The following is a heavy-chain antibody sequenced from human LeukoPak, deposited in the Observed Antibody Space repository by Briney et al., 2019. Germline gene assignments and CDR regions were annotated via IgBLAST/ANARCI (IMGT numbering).Heavy chain of an antibody. CDR3: ARNPTTVTTWYYYMDV. V-gene: IGHV4-59*01. D-gene: IGHD4-17*01. CDR2: IYYSGST. Sequence: SETLSLTCTVSGGSINSYYWSWIRQPPGKGLEWIGYIYYSGSTNYNPSLKSRVTISVDTSKNQFSLNLSSVTAADTAVYYCARNPTTVTTWYYYMDVWGKGTTVTVPS. J-gene: IGHJ6*03. CDR1: GGSINSYY.